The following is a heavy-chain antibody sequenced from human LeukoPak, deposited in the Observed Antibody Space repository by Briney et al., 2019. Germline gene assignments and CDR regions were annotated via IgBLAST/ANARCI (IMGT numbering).Heavy chain of an antibody. Sequence: SETLSLTCTASGGSISTYYWSWIRQPPGKGLEWIGYIYSSGSTNYNPSLKSQVTISVDTSKNQFSLKLSSVTAADTALYYCARGGPRGYSYGQFDPWGQGTLVTVSS. J-gene: IGHJ5*02. CDR2: IYSSGST. CDR3: ARGGPRGYSYGQFDP. V-gene: IGHV4-59*01. CDR1: GGSISTYY. D-gene: IGHD5-18*01.